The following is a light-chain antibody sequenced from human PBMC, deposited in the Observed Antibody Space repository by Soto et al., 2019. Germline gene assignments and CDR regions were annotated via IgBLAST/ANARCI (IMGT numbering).Light chain of an antibody. Sequence: DIVMTQSPDSLAVSLGERATINCKSSQRVLYSSTNKNYLAWYQQKPGQPPKLLIYWASTRESGVPDRFSGSGSGTDFTLTISSLQAEDVAVYYCQQYYSTPRTFGQGTKVEIK. CDR3: QQYYSTPRT. CDR1: QRVLYSSTNKNY. J-gene: IGKJ1*01. CDR2: WAS. V-gene: IGKV4-1*01.